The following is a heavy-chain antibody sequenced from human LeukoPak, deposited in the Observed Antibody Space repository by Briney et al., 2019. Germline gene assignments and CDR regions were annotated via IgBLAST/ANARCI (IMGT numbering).Heavy chain of an antibody. CDR1: GFTLSSYW. CDR2: VKQDGIEK. CDR3: VRDISTGWAFDV. J-gene: IGHJ3*01. Sequence: GGSLRLSCSFSGFTLSSYWMSWVRQAPGKGLEWVANVKQDGIEKYYVDSVKGRFTISRDNTKNSLYLQMNSLRVEDTAVYYCVRDISTGWAFDVWGQGTVVTVSS. D-gene: IGHD6-19*01. V-gene: IGHV3-7*04.